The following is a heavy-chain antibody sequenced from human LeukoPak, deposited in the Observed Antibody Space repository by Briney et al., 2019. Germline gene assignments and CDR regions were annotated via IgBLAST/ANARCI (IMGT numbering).Heavy chain of an antibody. D-gene: IGHD6-19*01. Sequence: ASVKVSCKASGYTFTSYGISWVRQAPGQGLEWMGIINPSGGSTNYAQKLQGRVTMTRDTSTSTVYMELSSLRSEDTAVYYCARFAVHRRITVAGQFGLDYWGQGTLVSVSS. CDR1: GYTFTSYG. CDR2: INPSGGST. V-gene: IGHV1-46*01. CDR3: ARFAVHRRITVAGQFGLDY. J-gene: IGHJ4*02.